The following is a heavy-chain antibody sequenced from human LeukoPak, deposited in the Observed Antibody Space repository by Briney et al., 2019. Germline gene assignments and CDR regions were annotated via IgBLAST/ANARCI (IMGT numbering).Heavy chain of an antibody. Sequence: SETLSLTCTVSGGSISSYYWSWIRQPPGKGLEWIGYIYYSGSTNYNPSLKSRVTISVDTSKNQFSLKLSSVTAADTAVYYGARDRSDNTYYFDYWGQGTLVTVSS. CDR3: ARDRSDNTYYFDY. CDR1: GGSISSYY. J-gene: IGHJ4*02. D-gene: IGHD1-1*01. V-gene: IGHV4-59*01. CDR2: IYYSGST.